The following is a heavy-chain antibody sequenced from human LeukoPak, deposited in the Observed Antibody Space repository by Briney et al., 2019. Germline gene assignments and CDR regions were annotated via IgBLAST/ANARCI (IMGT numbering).Heavy chain of an antibody. Sequence: GGSLRLSCAVSGFTSSSYWMSWVRQAPGKGLEWVANIKQDGSEKYYVDSVKGRFTISRDNAKNTLYLQMNSLRAEDTAVYYCVRDRSRCFYWGQGTLVTVSS. CDR2: IKQDGSEK. CDR1: GFTSSSYW. D-gene: IGHD4/OR15-4a*01. J-gene: IGHJ4*02. CDR3: VRDRSRCFY. V-gene: IGHV3-7*01.